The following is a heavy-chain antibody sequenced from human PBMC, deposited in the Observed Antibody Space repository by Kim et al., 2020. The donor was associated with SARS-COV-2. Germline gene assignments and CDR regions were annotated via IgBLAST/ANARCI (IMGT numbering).Heavy chain of an antibody. D-gene: IGHD3-3*01. CDR3: ARDRVFGVVYYYYGMDV. J-gene: IGHJ6*02. CDR1: GFTFSSYA. V-gene: IGHV3-30*04. Sequence: GGSLRLSCAASGFTFSSYAMHWVRQAPGKGLEWVAVISYDGSNKYYVDSVKGRFTISRDNSKNTLYLQMNSLRAEDTAVYYCARDRVFGVVYYYYGMDVWGQGTTVTVSS. CDR2: ISYDGSNK.